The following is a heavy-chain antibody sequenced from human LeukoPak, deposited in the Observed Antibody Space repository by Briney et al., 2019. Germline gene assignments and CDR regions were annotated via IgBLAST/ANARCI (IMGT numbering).Heavy chain of an antibody. D-gene: IGHD3-16*01. Sequence: PSETLSLTCAVYGGSFSGYYWSWIRQPPGKGLEWIGEINHSGSTNYNPSLKSRVTISVDTSKNQFSLKLSSVTAADTAVYYCARFNILGDYVWGSYHIDYWGQGTLVTVSS. CDR1: GGSFSGYY. V-gene: IGHV4-34*01. CDR2: INHSGST. CDR3: ARFNILGDYVWGSYHIDY. J-gene: IGHJ4*02.